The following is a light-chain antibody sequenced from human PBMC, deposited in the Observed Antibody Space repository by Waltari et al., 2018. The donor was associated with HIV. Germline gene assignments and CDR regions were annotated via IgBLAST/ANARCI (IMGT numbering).Light chain of an antibody. J-gene: IGLJ2*01. CDR1: NIRAKN. CDR2: DDT. CDR3: QVWDGGSVHVI. Sequence: SYVLTQPPSVSVAPGQTATITCGGTNIRAKNVHWYPQTPGQAPVLVVYDDTYRPSGIPERFSGSNSGNTATLTISRVEDGDEADYYCQVWDGGSVHVIFGGGTKLTVL. V-gene: IGLV3-21*02.